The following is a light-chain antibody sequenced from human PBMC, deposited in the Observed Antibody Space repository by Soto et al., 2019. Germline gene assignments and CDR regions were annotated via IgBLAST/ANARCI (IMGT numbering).Light chain of an antibody. CDR3: TSYTSSTPFYV. CDR1: RTDVADGYDY. V-gene: IGLV2-14*03. Sequence: QSVLPRPASVYRSAGGSIAITYKGVRTDVADGYDYVSWYQQHPGQAPQLIIYDVSNRPSGVSDRFSGSKSGNTASLTISGLQAEDEAVYYCTSYTSSTPFYVFGTGTKVTVL. CDR2: DVS. J-gene: IGLJ1*01.